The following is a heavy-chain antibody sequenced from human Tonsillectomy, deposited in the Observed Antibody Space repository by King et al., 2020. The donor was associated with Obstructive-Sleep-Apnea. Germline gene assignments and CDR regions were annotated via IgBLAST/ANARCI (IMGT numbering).Heavy chain of an antibody. CDR3: ARDGDYKGKNWVNDAFDI. Sequence: VQLVQSAAEVTRPGASVKVSCKTSGYTFINYGVAWVRRGPGQGLEWMGWISAYNGKTNYAQKFQDRVTLTTDTSTNTAYLGLRGLRSDDTDIYYCARDGDYKGKNWVNDAFDIWGQGTMVSVSS. V-gene: IGHV1-18*01. CDR2: ISAYNGKT. J-gene: IGHJ3*02. D-gene: IGHD7-27*01. CDR1: GYTFINYG.